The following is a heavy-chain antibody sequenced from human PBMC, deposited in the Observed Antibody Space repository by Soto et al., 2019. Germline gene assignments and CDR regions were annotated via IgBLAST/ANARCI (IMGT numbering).Heavy chain of an antibody. D-gene: IGHD3-16*01. CDR2: GYHSVSI. V-gene: IGHV4-59*01. Sequence: PSETLSLTCAVYGGSITDYYWSWIRQPPGKALEWIGYGYHSVSIHYNPSLKTRVTISVDTSENQFSLRLGSVTAADTAVYYCARAFAGFGAYWYFDLWGRGTLVTVSS. CDR1: GGSITDYY. CDR3: ARAFAGFGAYWYFDL. J-gene: IGHJ2*01.